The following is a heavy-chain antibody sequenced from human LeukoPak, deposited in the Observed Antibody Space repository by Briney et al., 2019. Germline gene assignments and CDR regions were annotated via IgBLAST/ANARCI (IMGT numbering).Heavy chain of an antibody. CDR1: IDSFSNYH. J-gene: IGHJ3*02. Sequence: TSETLSLTCAVYIDSFSNYHWNWIRQTPAKGMKWIGEVNESGGTNISPSLRSRVTISVDTSKKQFSLKLSSVTAADTAFYYCARYIVSYPHDAFDIWGQGTMVTVSS. V-gene: IGHV4-34*01. D-gene: IGHD1-26*01. CDR3: ARYIVSYPHDAFDI. CDR2: VNESGGT.